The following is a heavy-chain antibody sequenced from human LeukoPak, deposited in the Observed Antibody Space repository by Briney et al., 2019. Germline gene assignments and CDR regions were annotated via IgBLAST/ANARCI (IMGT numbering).Heavy chain of an antibody. D-gene: IGHD4-17*01. CDR3: ARTGPHYYYGMDV. Sequence: GGSLRLSCAASGFTFSSYWMSWVRQAPGKGLEWVANIKQDGSEKYYVDSVKGRFTISRDNAKNSLYLQMNSLRAEDTAVYYCARTGPHYYYGMDVWGQGTTVTVSS. V-gene: IGHV3-7*01. CDR1: GFTFSSYW. CDR2: IKQDGSEK. J-gene: IGHJ6*02.